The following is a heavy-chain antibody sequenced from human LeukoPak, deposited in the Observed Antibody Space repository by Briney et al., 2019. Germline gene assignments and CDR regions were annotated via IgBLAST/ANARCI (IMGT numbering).Heavy chain of an antibody. Sequence: SETLSLTCTVSGGSISSSSYYWGWIRQPPGKGLEWIGSIYYSGSTYYNPSLKSRVTISVDTSKNQFSLKLSSVTAADTAVYYCARVKVAVFPNWGQGTLVTVSS. CDR1: GGSISSSSYY. D-gene: IGHD6-19*01. CDR2: IYYSGST. CDR3: ARVKVAVFPN. J-gene: IGHJ4*02. V-gene: IGHV4-39*07.